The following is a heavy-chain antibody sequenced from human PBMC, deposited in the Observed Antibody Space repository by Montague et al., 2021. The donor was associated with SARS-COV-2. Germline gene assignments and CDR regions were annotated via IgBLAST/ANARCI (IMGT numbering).Heavy chain of an antibody. V-gene: IGHV4-59*01. CDR3: ASTPHSRTLPDY. CDR1: GGSINSYY. D-gene: IGHD2-2*01. Sequence: SETLSLTCTVSGGSINSYYWSWIRQPPGKGLERIGYIYYSGSANYSPSFKIRVTISVDTSKDQFSLRLSYVTAADTAVYYCASTPHSRTLPDYWGQGARVNVSS. J-gene: IGHJ4*02. CDR2: IYYSGSA.